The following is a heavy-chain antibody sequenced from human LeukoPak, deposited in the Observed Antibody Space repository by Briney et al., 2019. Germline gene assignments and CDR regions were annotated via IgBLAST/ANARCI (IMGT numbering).Heavy chain of an antibody. Sequence: SVKVSCKASGGTLSAYIVTWVRQAPGHGLEWMGGIIPLFGTPNYAQRFQGRVTITADDVTSTAYIELSSLTSEDTAMYSCAIRSPLVISDSGTDAFDIWGQGTMVTVSS. J-gene: IGHJ3*02. V-gene: IGHV1-69*13. CDR2: IIPLFGTP. D-gene: IGHD2/OR15-2a*01. CDR1: GGTLSAYI. CDR3: AIRSPLVISDSGTDAFDI.